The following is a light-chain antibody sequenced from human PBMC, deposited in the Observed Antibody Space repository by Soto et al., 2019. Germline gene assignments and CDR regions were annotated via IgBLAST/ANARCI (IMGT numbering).Light chain of an antibody. CDR1: NSDVGSYNL. CDR2: EVS. J-gene: IGLJ1*01. Sequence: QSALTQPASVSGSPGQSITISCTGTNSDVGSYNLVSWYQQHPGKAPKVMIYEVSKRPSGVPNRFSGSKSGNTASLTISGLQAEDEADYYCCSYAGSSTYVVGTGTKLTVL. CDR3: CSYAGSSTYV. V-gene: IGLV2-23*02.